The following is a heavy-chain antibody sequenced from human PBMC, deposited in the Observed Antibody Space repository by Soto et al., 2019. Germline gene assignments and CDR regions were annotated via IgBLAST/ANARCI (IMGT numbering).Heavy chain of an antibody. CDR1: GFSLSTRGVA. V-gene: IGHV2-5*01. CDR2: IYWNDDK. J-gene: IGHJ4*02. D-gene: IGHD4-17*01. CDR3: AHAHYPDGDPFDH. Sequence: QITLKESGPTLVKPTQTLTLTCTFAGFSLSTRGVAVGWIRQPPGNALECLALIYWNDDKRYSTSLKSRLTITKDPSKNQVGLTMTNMYPVDTATYYCAHAHYPDGDPFDHSGQGTLVTVCS.